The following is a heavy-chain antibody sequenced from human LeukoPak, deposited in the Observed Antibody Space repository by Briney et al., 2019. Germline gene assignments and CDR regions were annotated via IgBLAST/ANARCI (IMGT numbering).Heavy chain of an antibody. J-gene: IGHJ4*02. CDR3: AHRPYSGYDKKEPAYDY. V-gene: IGHV2-5*02. D-gene: IGHD5-12*01. CDR2: IYWDDDK. CDR1: GFSLSTSGVG. Sequence: SGPTLVNPTQTLTLTCTFSGFSLSTSGVGVGWIRQPPGKAPEWLALIYWDDDKRYSPSLKSRLTITKDTSKNQVVLTMTNMDPVDTATYYCAHRPYSGYDKKEPAYDYWGQGTLVTVSS.